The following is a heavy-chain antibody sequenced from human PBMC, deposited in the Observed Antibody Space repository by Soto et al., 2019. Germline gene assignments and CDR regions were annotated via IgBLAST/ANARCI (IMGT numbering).Heavy chain of an antibody. CDR2: IYYSGST. V-gene: IGHV4-59*01. D-gene: IGHD3-9*01. CDR3: ARDRLANWFDP. Sequence: SETLSLTCTVSGGSISTYYWSWVRQPPGKGLEWIGYIYYSGSTNYNPSLKSRVSISVDTSKNQFSLKLSSVTAADTAVYYCARDRLANWFDPWGQGTLVTVSS. CDR1: GGSISTYY. J-gene: IGHJ5*02.